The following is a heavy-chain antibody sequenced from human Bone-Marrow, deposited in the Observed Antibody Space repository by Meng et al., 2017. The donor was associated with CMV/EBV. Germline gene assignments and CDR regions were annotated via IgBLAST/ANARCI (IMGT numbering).Heavy chain of an antibody. V-gene: IGHV1-69*05. CDR2: IIPIFGTA. D-gene: IGHD3-9*01. CDR1: GGTFSSYA. CDR3: ARDVELGDRYYDILTGYYSYYYYGMDV. Sequence: SVKVSCKASGGTFSSYAISWVRQAPGQGLEWMGGIIPIFGTANYAQKFQGRVTITTDESTSTAYMELSSLRSEDTAVYYCARDVELGDRYYDILTGYYSYYYYGMDVWGQGTTVTVSS. J-gene: IGHJ6*02.